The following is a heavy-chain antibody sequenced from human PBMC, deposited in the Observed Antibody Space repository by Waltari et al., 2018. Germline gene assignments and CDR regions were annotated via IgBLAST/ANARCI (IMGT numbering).Heavy chain of an antibody. J-gene: IGHJ3*02. CDR1: GGTFGPYS. V-gene: IGHV1-69*12. D-gene: IGHD1-26*01. Sequence: QVQLVQSGAEVTQPGASVKVSCKASGGTFGPYSISWVRQAPGQGLEWMAGVIPIYGTPNYAPKFQGRVTVSADPSTSTAYLELRRLISEDTAVYYCAKREIGYAFDIWGHGTLVTVSS. CDR3: AKREIGYAFDI. CDR2: VIPIYGTP.